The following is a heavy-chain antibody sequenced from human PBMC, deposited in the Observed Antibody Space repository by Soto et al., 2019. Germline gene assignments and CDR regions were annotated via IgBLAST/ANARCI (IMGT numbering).Heavy chain of an antibody. V-gene: IGHV3-11*01. CDR3: ARDRSSIAALPDYDGMDV. J-gene: IGHJ6*02. CDR1: GFTFSDYY. D-gene: IGHD6-6*01. CDR2: ISSSGSTI. Sequence: QVQLVESGGGLVKPGGSLRLSCAASGFTFSDYYMSWIRQAPGKGLEWVSYISSSGSTIYYADSVKGRFTISRDNAKNSLYLQMNSLRAEDTAVYYCARDRSSIAALPDYDGMDVWGQGTTVTVSS.